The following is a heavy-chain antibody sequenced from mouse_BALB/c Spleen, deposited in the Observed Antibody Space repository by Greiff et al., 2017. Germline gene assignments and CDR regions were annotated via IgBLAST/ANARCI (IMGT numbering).Heavy chain of an antibody. Sequence: EVKLMESGAELVKPGASVKLSCTASGFNIKDTYMHWVKQRPEQGLEWIGRIDPANGNTKYDPKFQGKATITADTSSNTAYLQLSSLTSEDTAVYYCARWDYEDAMDYWGQGTSVTVSS. V-gene: IGHV14-3*02. CDR3: ARWDYEDAMDY. J-gene: IGHJ4*01. D-gene: IGHD2-4*01. CDR2: IDPANGNT. CDR1: GFNIKDTY.